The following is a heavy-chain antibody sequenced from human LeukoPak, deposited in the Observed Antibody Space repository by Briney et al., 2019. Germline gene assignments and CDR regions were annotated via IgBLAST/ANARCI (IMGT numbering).Heavy chain of an antibody. J-gene: IGHJ4*02. D-gene: IGHD6-13*01. CDR3: ARAAGIAAAGSPTKTFDY. CDR2: TYYRSKWYN. CDR1: GDSVSSNSAA. Sequence: SQTLSLTCAISGDSVSSNSAAWNWIRQSPSRGLEWLGRTYYRSKWYNDYAVSVKSRITINPDTSKNQFSLQLNSVTPEDTAVYYCARAAGIAAAGSPTKTFDYWDQGTLVTVSS. V-gene: IGHV6-1*01.